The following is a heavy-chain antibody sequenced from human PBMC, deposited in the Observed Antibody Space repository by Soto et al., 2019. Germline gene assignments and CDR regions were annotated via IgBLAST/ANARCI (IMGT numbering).Heavy chain of an antibody. Sequence: GGSLRLSCAASGFTFSSYAMHWVRQAPGKGLEWVAVISYDGSNKYYADSVKGRVTISVDTSKNQFSLKLSSVTAADTAVYYCARKHVRGGYNWFDPWGQGTLVTVSS. J-gene: IGHJ5*02. CDR1: GFTFSSYA. CDR3: ARKHVRGGYNWFDP. CDR2: ISYDGSNK. V-gene: IGHV3-30-3*01. D-gene: IGHD3-16*01.